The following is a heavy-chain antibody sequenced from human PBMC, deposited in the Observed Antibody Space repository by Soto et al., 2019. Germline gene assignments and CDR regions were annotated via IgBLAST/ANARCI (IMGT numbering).Heavy chain of an antibody. V-gene: IGHV1-58*01. D-gene: IGHD3-3*01. CDR2: IVVGSGNT. J-gene: IGHJ6*02. CDR3: AATPYYDFWSGHYYGMDV. CDR1: GFTFTSSA. Sequence: SVKVSCKASGFTFTSSAVQWVRQARGQRLEWIGWIVVGSGNTNYAQKFQERVTITRDMSTSTAYMELSSLRPEDTAVYYCAATPYYDFWSGHYYGMDVWGQGTTVTVSS.